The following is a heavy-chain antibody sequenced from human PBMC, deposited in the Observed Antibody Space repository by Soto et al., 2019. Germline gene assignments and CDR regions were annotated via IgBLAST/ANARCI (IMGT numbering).Heavy chain of an antibody. CDR2: ISGTGDAT. J-gene: IGHJ6*02. D-gene: IGHD3-16*01. CDR1: GFTFKNWA. Sequence: PGESLKISCAASGFTFKNWAMSWVRQAPGKGLEWVSIISGTGDATFYADSVKGRFTISRDNSKNTLYLQMNSLRAGDTAVYYCARGQYRRQTQKNYSSYYGRNAGAQGPTVTVSS. V-gene: IGHV3-23*01. CDR3: ARGQYRRQTQKNYSSYYGRNA.